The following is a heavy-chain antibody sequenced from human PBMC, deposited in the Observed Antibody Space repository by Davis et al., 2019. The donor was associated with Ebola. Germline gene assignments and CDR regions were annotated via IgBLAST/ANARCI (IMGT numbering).Heavy chain of an antibody. CDR1: GYTFTSYG. V-gene: IGHV1-8*02. CDR3: ARAPTWSEINYYCLDY. Sequence: AASVKVSCKASGYTFTSYGINWVRQATGQGLEWMGWMNPNSGNTGYAQKFQGRITMTRNTSISTAYMELSSLRSDDTAVYYCARAPTWSEINYYCLDYWGQGTLVTVSS. CDR2: MNPNSGNT. J-gene: IGHJ4*02. D-gene: IGHD3-10*01.